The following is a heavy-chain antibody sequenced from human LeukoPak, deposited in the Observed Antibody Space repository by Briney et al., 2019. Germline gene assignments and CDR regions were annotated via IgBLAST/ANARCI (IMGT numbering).Heavy chain of an antibody. D-gene: IGHD6-13*01. CDR1: GFPFSNFA. V-gene: IGHV3-30*04. J-gene: IGHJ4*02. CDR3: ARDAAAGTSFVIDF. CDR2: TSYDGSNI. Sequence: GSSLRLSCAASGFPFSNFAMDWVRQAPGKGLDWVAVTSYDGSNIYYADSVKGRFTISRDSSKNTLYLQLDSLPHEDAAVYFCARDAAAGTSFVIDFWGQGTLVTVSS.